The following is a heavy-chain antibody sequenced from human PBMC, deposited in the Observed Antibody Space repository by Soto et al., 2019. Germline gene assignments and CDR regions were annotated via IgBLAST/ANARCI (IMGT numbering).Heavy chain of an antibody. CDR3: ARVSNSYCSGGSCYSDYYYYYYMDV. D-gene: IGHD2-15*01. J-gene: IGHJ6*03. Sequence: EVQLVESGGGLVQPGGSPRLSCAASGFTVSSNYMSWVRQAPGKGLEWVSVIYSGGSTYYADSVKGRFTISRDNSKNTLYLQMNSLRAEDTAVYYCARVSNSYCSGGSCYSDYYYYYYMDVWGKGTTVTVSS. CDR2: IYSGGST. CDR1: GFTVSSNY. V-gene: IGHV3-66*01.